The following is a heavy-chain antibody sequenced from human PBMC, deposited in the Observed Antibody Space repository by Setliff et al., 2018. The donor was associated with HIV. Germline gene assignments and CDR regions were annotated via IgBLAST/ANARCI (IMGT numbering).Heavy chain of an antibody. V-gene: IGHV3-23*01. CDR1: GFTFNTYA. Sequence: GGSLRLSCAASGFTFNTYAMNWVRQAPGKGLEWVSGIRGSGSSTYYADSVKGRFTISRDNSKNTLYLQMNGLRPEDTAVYYCAKDYSSGWYRHFDYWGQGTLVTVSS. J-gene: IGHJ4*02. D-gene: IGHD6-19*01. CDR3: AKDYSSGWYRHFDY. CDR2: IRGSGSST.